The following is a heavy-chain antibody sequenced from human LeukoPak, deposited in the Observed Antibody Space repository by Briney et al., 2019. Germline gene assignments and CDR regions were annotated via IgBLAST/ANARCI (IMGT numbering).Heavy chain of an antibody. V-gene: IGHV1-2*02. Sequence: ASVKVSCKASGYTFTGYYMHWVRQAPGQGLEWMGWINPNSGGTNYAQKFQGRVTMTRDTSISTAYMELSRLRSDDTAVYYCARVTRPVDYEAAFDIWGQGTMVTVSS. CDR2: INPNSGGT. CDR3: ARVTRPVDYEAAFDI. CDR1: GYTFTGYY. D-gene: IGHD4-17*01. J-gene: IGHJ3*02.